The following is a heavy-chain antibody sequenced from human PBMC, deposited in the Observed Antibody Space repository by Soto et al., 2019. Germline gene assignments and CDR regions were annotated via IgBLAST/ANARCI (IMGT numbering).Heavy chain of an antibody. CDR3: AREGVTNYTDYYFDL. D-gene: IGHD4-4*01. CDR2: ISSSSSYI. V-gene: IGHV3-21*01. CDR1: GFTFSSYS. Sequence: GGSLRLSCAASGFTFSSYSMNWVRQAPGRGLEWVSSISSSSSYIYYADSVKVRFTISRDNAKKPLYLQMDSLRPEDTAIYYCAREGVTNYTDYYFDLWGHGALVTVSS. J-gene: IGHJ4*01.